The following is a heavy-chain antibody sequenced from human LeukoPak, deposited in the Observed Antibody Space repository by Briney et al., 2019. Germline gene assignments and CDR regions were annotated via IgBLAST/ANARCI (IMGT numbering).Heavy chain of an antibody. CDR1: GLTFSSYG. Sequence: GGSLRLSCAASGLTFSSYGMHWVRQAPGKGLEWVAFIRYDGSNKYYADSVKGRFTISRDNSKNTLYLQMNGLRAEDTAVYYCAKDGRYCSSTSCYYYYYYYMDVWGKGTTVTVSS. J-gene: IGHJ6*03. CDR3: AKDGRYCSSTSCYYYYYYYMDV. CDR2: IRYDGSNK. D-gene: IGHD2-2*01. V-gene: IGHV3-30*02.